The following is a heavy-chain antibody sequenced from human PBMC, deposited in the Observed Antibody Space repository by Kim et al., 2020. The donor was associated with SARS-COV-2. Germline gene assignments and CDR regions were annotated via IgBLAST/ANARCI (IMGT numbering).Heavy chain of an antibody. Sequence: GGSLRLSCAASGFTFDDYAMHWVRQAPGKGLEWVSGISWNSGSIGYADSVKGRFTISRDNAKNSLYLQMNSLRAEDTALYYCAKDPKGTSYDFWSGYYDAFDIWGQGTMVTVSS. CDR1: GFTFDDYA. V-gene: IGHV3-9*01. CDR2: ISWNSGSI. CDR3: AKDPKGTSYDFWSGYYDAFDI. D-gene: IGHD3-3*01. J-gene: IGHJ3*02.